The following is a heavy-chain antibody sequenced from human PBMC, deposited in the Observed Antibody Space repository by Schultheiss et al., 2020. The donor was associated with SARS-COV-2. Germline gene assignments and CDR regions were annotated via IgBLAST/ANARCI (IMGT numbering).Heavy chain of an antibody. CDR1: GFTFSSYW. CDR2: INSDGSST. J-gene: IGHJ4*02. V-gene: IGHV3-74*01. Sequence: GGSLRLSCAASGFTFSSYWMHWVRQAPGKGLVWVSRINSDGSSTSYADSVKGRFTISRDNAKNSLYLQMDSLRAEDTAVYYCAKGPNSYGDYVLDYWGQGTLVTVSS. D-gene: IGHD4-17*01. CDR3: AKGPNSYGDYVLDY.